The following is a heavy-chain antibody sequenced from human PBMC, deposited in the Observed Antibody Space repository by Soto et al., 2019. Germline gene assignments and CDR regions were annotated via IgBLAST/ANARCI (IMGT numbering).Heavy chain of an antibody. J-gene: IGHJ6*02. Sequence: HVQVVESGGGVVQPGKSLRLSCAASGFTFSKYGLHWVRQAPGKGLEWVAYIWYDGSNKYYADSVKGRFTISRDNSKNTLYLQMNSLRGGDTAIYYCARDMYSSSWHKADYYYYAVDVWGQGTTVIVSS. CDR2: IWYDGSNK. CDR1: GFTFSKYG. D-gene: IGHD6-13*01. V-gene: IGHV3-33*01. CDR3: ARDMYSSSWHKADYYYYAVDV.